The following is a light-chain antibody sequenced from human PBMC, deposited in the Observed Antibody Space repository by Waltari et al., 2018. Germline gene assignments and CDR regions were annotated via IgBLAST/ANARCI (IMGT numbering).Light chain of an antibody. V-gene: IGLV2-14*01. J-gene: IGLJ3*02. Sequence: QSALTQPASVSGSPGQSITISCAGTSSDVGFYNYVSWYQQHPGKAPKLMISDVFERPSGVSNRFSGSKSGNTASLTISGLQAEDEADYYCNSYTGSSSWVFGGGTKLTVL. CDR3: NSYTGSSSWV. CDR1: SSDVGFYNY. CDR2: DVF.